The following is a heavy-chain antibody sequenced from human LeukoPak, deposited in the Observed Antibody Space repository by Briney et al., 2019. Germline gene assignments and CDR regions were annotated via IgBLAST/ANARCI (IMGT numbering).Heavy chain of an antibody. CDR3: VKDLLSNIVIVPTVMDV. Sequence: GGSLRLSCAASGFTFSSYGMHWVRQAPGKGLEWVAFVWHDGGNKYYVDSVKGRFTISRDNSKSTLYLQMNSLRAEDTAVYYCVKDLLSNIVIVPTVMDVWGKGTTVTVSS. CDR1: GFTFSSYG. J-gene: IGHJ6*04. CDR2: VWHDGGNK. D-gene: IGHD2/OR15-2a*01. V-gene: IGHV3-30*02.